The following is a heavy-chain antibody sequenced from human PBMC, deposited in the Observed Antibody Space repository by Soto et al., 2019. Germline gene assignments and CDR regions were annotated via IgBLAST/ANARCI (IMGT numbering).Heavy chain of an antibody. J-gene: IGHJ5*02. CDR3: ARDQLEGNWFDP. V-gene: IGHV4-30-2*01. CDR1: GGSISSGGYS. CDR2: IYHSGST. Sequence: QRQLQESGSGLVRPSQTLSLTCAVSGGSISSGGYSWNWIRQPPGKGLECIGYIYHSGSTLYNPSFKSRVTISVDKSKTQFSLKLSAVTAPDTAVDYGARDQLEGNWFDPWGQGTLGTVSS. D-gene: IGHD1-1*01.